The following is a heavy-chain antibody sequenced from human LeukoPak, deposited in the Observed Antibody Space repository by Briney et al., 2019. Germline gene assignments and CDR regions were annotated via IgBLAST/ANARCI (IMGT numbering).Heavy chain of an antibody. CDR3: GRETVAGTFDY. CDR1: GFTLSDFH. J-gene: IGHJ4*02. CDR2: IGSSDSII. Sequence: GGSLRLSCVASGFTLSDFHMSWIRQAPGKGLEWLADIGSSDSIISYADSLRGRFTISRDYAKNSLHLQMNSLRDEDTAVYYCGRETVAGTFDYWGQGTLVTASS. D-gene: IGHD6-19*01. V-gene: IGHV3-11*01.